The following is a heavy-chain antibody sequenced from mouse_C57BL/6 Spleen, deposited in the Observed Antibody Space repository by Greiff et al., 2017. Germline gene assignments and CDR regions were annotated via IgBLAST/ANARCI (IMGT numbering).Heavy chain of an antibody. CDR1: GYTFTNYW. CDR3: ARALTGYAMDY. CDR2: IYPGGGYT. Sequence: QVHVKQSGAELVRPGTSVKMSCKASGYTFTNYWIGWAKQRPGHGLEWIGDIYPGGGYTNYNEKFKGKATLTADKSSSTAYMQFSSLTSEDSAIYYCARALTGYAMDYWGQGTSVTVSS. J-gene: IGHJ4*01. D-gene: IGHD4-1*01. V-gene: IGHV1-63*01.